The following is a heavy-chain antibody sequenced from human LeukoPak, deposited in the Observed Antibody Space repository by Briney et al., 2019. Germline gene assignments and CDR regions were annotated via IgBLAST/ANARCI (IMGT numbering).Heavy chain of an antibody. CDR3: ARSQGHRLLNYSYYYMDV. V-gene: IGHV1-18*01. J-gene: IGHJ6*03. CDR1: GYTFTNYG. D-gene: IGHD2-15*01. CDR2: ISAYNGYT. Sequence: ASVKVSCKASGYTFTNYGLSWVRQAPGQGLEWMGWISAYNGYTNYAQKLQGRVTMTTDTSTTTAYMELRSLRSDDTAVYYCARSQGHRLLNYSYYYMDVWGKGTTVTVSS.